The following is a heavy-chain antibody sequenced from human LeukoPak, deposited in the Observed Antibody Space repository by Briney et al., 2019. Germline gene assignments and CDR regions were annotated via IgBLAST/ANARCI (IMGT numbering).Heavy chain of an antibody. CDR1: GYTFTDYY. CDR3: ARGMYSSSWSDFDY. V-gene: IGHV1-2*02. J-gene: IGHJ4*02. D-gene: IGHD6-13*01. Sequence: ASVKVSCKASGYTFTDYYMHWVRQAPGQGLEWMGWINPNSGGTNYAQKFQGRVTMTRDTSISTAYMELSRLRSDDTAVYYCARGMYSSSWSDFDYWGQGTLVTVSS. CDR2: INPNSGGT.